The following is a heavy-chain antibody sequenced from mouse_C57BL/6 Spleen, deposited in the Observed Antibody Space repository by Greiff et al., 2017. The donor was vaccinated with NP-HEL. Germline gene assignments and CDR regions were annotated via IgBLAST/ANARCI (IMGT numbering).Heavy chain of an antibody. CDR2: IYPRSGNT. CDR3: ANGGDYDGYYYAMDY. Sequence: QVQLQQSGAELARPGASVKLSCKASGYTFTSYGISWVKQRTGQGLEWIGEIYPRSGNTYYNEKFKGKATLTADKSSSTAYMELRSLTSEDSAVYFCANGGDYDGYYYAMDYWGQGTSVTVSS. J-gene: IGHJ4*01. V-gene: IGHV1-81*01. D-gene: IGHD2-4*01. CDR1: GYTFTSYG.